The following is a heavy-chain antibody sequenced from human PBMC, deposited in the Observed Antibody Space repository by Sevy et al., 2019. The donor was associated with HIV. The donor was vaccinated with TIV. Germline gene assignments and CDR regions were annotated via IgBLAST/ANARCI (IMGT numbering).Heavy chain of an antibody. CDR3: ARVTMEGFGGYYYYYYMDV. Sequence: GGSLRLSCAASGFTFSSYSMNWVRQAPGKGLEWVSSISSSSSYIYYADSVKDRFTISRDNAKNSLYLQMNSLRAEDTAVYYCARVTMEGFGGYYYYYYMDVWGKGTTVTVSS. J-gene: IGHJ6*03. D-gene: IGHD3-10*01. V-gene: IGHV3-21*01. CDR2: ISSSSSYI. CDR1: GFTFSSYS.